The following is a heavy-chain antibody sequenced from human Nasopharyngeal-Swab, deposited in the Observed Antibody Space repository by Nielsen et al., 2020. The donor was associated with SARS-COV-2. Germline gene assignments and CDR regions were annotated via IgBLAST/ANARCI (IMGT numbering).Heavy chain of an antibody. CDR3: VRSSSWYYFDY. CDR2: IYYNGNT. V-gene: IGHV4-39*01. D-gene: IGHD6-13*01. Sequence: ETLSLTFTVSGDFIAYSTFYWGWSRQPPGKGLEWIGNIYYNGNTYQNPSLKSRLTISVDKSKNQFSLQLSSVTAADTAVYYCVRSSSWYYFDYWAQGTQVTVSS. CDR1: GDFIAYSTFY. J-gene: IGHJ4*02.